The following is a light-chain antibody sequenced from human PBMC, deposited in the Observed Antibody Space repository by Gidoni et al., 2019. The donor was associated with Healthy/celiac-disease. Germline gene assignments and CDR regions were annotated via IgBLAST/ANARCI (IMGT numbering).Light chain of an antibody. CDR1: QSVSSN. J-gene: IGKJ2*04. Sequence: EIVMTQSPATLSVSPGERATLSCRASQSVSSNLAWYQQKPGQAPRLLIYGASTRATGIPDRFSGSGSGTEFTLTISSLQSEDFAVYYCQQYNNWPLMCSFGQGTKLEIK. V-gene: IGKV3-15*01. CDR3: QQYNNWPLMCS. CDR2: GAS.